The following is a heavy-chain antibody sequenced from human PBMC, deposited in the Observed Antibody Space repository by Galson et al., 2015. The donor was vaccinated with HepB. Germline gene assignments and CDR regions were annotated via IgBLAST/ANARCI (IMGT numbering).Heavy chain of an antibody. D-gene: IGHD1-7*01. V-gene: IGHV1-58*01. CDR3: AADPRIGTTSY. CDR1: GFTFTSSA. CDR2: IVVGSGNT. Sequence: SVKVSCKASGFTFTSSAVQWVRQARGQRLEWIGWIVVGSGNTDCAPKFQERVTITRGMSTSTAYMELSSLRSEDTAVYYCAADPRIGTTSYWGQGTLVTVSS. J-gene: IGHJ4*02.